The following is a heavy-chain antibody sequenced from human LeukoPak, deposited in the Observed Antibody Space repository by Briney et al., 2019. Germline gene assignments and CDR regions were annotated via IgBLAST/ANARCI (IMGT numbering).Heavy chain of an antibody. CDR2: ISHSGST. V-gene: IGHV4-38-2*02. CDR3: ARVNAPVATFDY. J-gene: IGHJ4*02. D-gene: IGHD1-1*01. Sequence: SETLSLTCTVSGYSISSTYYGAWIRQPPGKGLEWIATISHSGSTYSTPSLKSRLTQSLDTSTNHSALRLSAVTAADTAFYYCARVNAPVATFDYWGQGTLVTVSS. CDR1: GYSISSTYY.